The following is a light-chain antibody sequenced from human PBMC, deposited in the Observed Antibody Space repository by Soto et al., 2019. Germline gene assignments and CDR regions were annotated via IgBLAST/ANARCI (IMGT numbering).Light chain of an antibody. Sequence: QSVMTQPPSVSAAPGQKVTISCSGSSSNIGGNSVSWYQQLPGTAPKLLIYDDNKRLSGIPDRFSGSKSGTSATLGITGFQTGDEADYYCGSWDSSLSAYVFGTGTKVTVL. CDR2: DDN. CDR1: SSNIGGNS. J-gene: IGLJ1*01. V-gene: IGLV1-51*01. CDR3: GSWDSSLSAYV.